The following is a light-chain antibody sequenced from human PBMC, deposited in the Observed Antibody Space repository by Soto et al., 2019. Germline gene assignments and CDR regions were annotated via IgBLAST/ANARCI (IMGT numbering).Light chain of an antibody. J-gene: IGKJ2*01. CDR1: QSVGNS. CDR3: HQYNSWPPGT. V-gene: IGKV3-11*01. CDR2: DAS. Sequence: EIVLTQSPATLFLSPGERATLSCRASQSVGNSLAWYQQKPGQAPRLLIYDASSRATGIPARFSGSGSGTDFTLITSSLQSEDFALYYCHQYNSWPPGTFGQGTKVDIK.